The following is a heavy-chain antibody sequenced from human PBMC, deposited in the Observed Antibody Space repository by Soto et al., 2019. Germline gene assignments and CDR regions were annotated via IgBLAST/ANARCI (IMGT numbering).Heavy chain of an antibody. D-gene: IGHD2-15*01. CDR1: GYTFTSYG. Sequence: ASVKDSCKASGYTFTSYGISWVRQAPGQWLDWMGWISAYNGNTNYAQKLQGRVTMTTDTSTSTAYMELRSLRSDDTAVYYRARGYCSGGSCYHFDYWGQGTLVTVSS. CDR2: ISAYNGNT. V-gene: IGHV1-18*01. CDR3: ARGYCSGGSCYHFDY. J-gene: IGHJ4*02.